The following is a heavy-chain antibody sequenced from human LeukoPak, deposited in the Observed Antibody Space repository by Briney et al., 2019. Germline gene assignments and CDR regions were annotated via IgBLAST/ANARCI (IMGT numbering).Heavy chain of an antibody. V-gene: IGHV3-23*01. CDR1: GFTFSTYV. Sequence: GGSLRLSCAVSGFTFSTYVMRWVRQAPGKGLEWVSATTASGGRTYYADSVKGRFTISRDNSKNTLYLQMNSLRAEDTAVYYCARDYDILTGYQITGWFDPWGQGTLVTVSS. J-gene: IGHJ5*02. D-gene: IGHD3-9*01. CDR2: TTASGGRT. CDR3: ARDYDILTGYQITGWFDP.